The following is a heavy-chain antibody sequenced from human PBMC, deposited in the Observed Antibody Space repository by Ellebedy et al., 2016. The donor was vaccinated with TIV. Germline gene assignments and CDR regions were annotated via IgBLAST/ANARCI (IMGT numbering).Heavy chain of an antibody. CDR3: ARDRGGTIPPVDGSFDI. J-gene: IGHJ3*02. D-gene: IGHD3-9*01. V-gene: IGHV4-38-2*02. Sequence: SETLSLXXTVSGYSISSGYYWGWIRQPPGKGLEWIGSIYHSGSTYYNPSLKSRVTISVDTSKNQFSLKLSSVTAADTAVYYCARDRGGTIPPVDGSFDIWGQGTMVTVSS. CDR1: GYSISSGYY. CDR2: IYHSGST.